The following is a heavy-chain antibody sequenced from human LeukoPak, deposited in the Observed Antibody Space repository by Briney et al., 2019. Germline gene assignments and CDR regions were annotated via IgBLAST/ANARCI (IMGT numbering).Heavy chain of an antibody. J-gene: IGHJ6*03. Sequence: KPGESLKISCMGSGYSFTSYCIGWVRQMTGKGLEWMGIIYPGDSDTRYSPSFQGQVTISADKSISTAYLQWSSLKASDTAMYYCARSGYDYDYYYYYMDVWGKGTTVTVSS. CDR3: ARSGYDYDYYYYYMDV. V-gene: IGHV5-51*01. CDR1: GYSFTSYC. CDR2: IYPGDSDT. D-gene: IGHD5-12*01.